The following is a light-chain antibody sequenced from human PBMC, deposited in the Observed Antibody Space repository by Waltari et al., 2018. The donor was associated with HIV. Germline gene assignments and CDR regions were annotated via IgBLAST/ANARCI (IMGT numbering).Light chain of an antibody. J-gene: IGLJ2*01. V-gene: IGLV3-19*01. CDR3: NSRDSKINIS. Sequence: SSELTQDPAVSVALGQTVRITCQGDTLRKFYPSWYQQKPGQAPVLVIYGNNNRPSGIPDRFSGSTAGTTASLIITGAQAEDEADYYCNSRDSKINISFGGGTRLTVL. CDR1: TLRKFY. CDR2: GNN.